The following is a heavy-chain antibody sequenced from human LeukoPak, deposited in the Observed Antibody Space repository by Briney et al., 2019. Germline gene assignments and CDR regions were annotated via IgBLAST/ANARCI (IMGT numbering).Heavy chain of an antibody. J-gene: IGHJ4*02. CDR1: GGSISSGDYY. Sequence: PSETLSLTCTVSGGSISSGDYYWSWIRQPPGKGLEWIGYIYYSGSTYYNPSLKSRVTISVDTSKNQFSLKLSSVTAAGTAVYYCARVRYTRDFDYWGQGTLVTVSS. CDR3: ARVRYTRDFDY. D-gene: IGHD3-16*02. CDR2: IYYSGST. V-gene: IGHV4-30-4*01.